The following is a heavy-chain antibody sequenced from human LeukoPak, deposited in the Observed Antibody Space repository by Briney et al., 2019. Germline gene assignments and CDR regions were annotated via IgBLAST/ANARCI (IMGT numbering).Heavy chain of an antibody. D-gene: IGHD1-1*01. Sequence: GGFLRLSCAASGFTFSSYSMNWVRQAPGKGLEWVANIKQDGSEKNYVDSVKGRFTISRDNAKNSLFLQMNSLRAEDTAVYYCARDLERSRANNWFDAWGQGTLVTVSS. CDR3: ARDLERSRANNWFDA. CDR1: GFTFSSYS. J-gene: IGHJ5*02. CDR2: IKQDGSEK. V-gene: IGHV3-7*01.